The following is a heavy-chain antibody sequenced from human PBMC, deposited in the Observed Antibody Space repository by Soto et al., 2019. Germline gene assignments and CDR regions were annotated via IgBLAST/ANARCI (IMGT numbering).Heavy chain of an antibody. CDR2: INAGNGNT. V-gene: IGHV1-3*01. J-gene: IGHJ5*02. D-gene: IGHD2-2*01. CDR1: GYTFTSYA. Sequence: ASVKVSCKASGYTFTSYAMHWVRQAPGQRLEWMGWINAGNGNTKYSQKFQGRVTITRDTSASTAYMELSSLRSEDTAVYYCARDEGYCSSTSCCGWFDPWGQGTLVTVSS. CDR3: ARDEGYCSSTSCCGWFDP.